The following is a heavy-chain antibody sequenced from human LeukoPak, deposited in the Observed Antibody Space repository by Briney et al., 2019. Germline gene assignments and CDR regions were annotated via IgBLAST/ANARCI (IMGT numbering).Heavy chain of an antibody. CDR2: INTDGSST. D-gene: IGHD3-3*01. CDR3: ARAQGHYYDFWSGYYTPLDY. CDR1: GFTFSSYW. J-gene: IGHJ4*02. Sequence: PGGSLRLSCAASGFTFSSYWMSWVRQAPGKGLVWVSRINTDGSSTSYADSVKGRFTISRDNAKNTLYLQMNSLRAEDTAVYYCARAQGHYYDFWSGYYTPLDYWGQGTLVTVSS. V-gene: IGHV3-74*01.